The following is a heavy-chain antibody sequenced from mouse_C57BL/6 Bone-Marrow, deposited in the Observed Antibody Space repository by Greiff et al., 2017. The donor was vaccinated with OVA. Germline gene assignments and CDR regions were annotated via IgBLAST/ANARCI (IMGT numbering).Heavy chain of an antibody. CDR3: ARGGGQLRLWFAY. V-gene: IGHV1-52*01. CDR1: GYTFTSYW. D-gene: IGHD3-2*02. J-gene: IGHJ3*01. Sequence: VQLQQPGAELVRPGSSVKLSCKASGYTFTSYWMHWVKQRPIQGLEWIGNIDPSDSETHYNQKFKDKATLTVDKSSSTAYMQLSSLTSEDSAVYYCARGGGQLRLWFAYWGQGTLVTVSA. CDR2: IDPSDSET.